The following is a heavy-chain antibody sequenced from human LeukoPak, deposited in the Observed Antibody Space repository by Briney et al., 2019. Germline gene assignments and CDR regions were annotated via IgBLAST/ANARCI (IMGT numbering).Heavy chain of an antibody. J-gene: IGHJ6*02. CDR1: GVTLSNYA. CDR3: AKAASSSWPSYQYGMDV. D-gene: IGHD6-13*01. V-gene: IGHV3-23*01. Sequence: GGSLRLSCVASGVTLSNYAMSWARQAPGKGLEWVSGISSSGSGGNTYYADSVKGRFTISKDNSKNTVYLQMNDLRVDDTAVYYCAKAASSSWPSYQYGMDVWGQGTTVTVSS. CDR2: ISSSGSGGNT.